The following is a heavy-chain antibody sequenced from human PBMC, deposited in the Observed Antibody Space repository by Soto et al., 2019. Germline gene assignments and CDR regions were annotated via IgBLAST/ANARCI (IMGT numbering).Heavy chain of an antibody. V-gene: IGHV2-5*02. Sequence: QITLKESGPTLVKPTQTLTLTCTFSGFSLSTSGVGVGWIRQPPGKALEWLALIYWDDDKRYSPSLKSRLTITKDTSKNQVVLTMTNMDPVDTATYYWARGSYSTYYYGMDVWGQGTTVTVSS. D-gene: IGHD1-26*01. CDR1: GFSLSTSGVG. CDR3: ARGSYSTYYYGMDV. J-gene: IGHJ6*02. CDR2: IYWDDDK.